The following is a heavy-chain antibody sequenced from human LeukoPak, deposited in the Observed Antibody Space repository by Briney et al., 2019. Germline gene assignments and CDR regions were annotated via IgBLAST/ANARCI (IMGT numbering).Heavy chain of an antibody. D-gene: IGHD3-16*01. J-gene: IGHJ5*01. V-gene: IGHV1-18*01. CDR1: GYTFSDYG. Sequence: GASVKVSCKTSGYTFSDYGISWVRQAPGQGLEGMGWISPVNGHTDYAQKFQGRITITKDTSTSTAYMHLRNLRSDDTAVYYCARDFGAWWLDSWGQGTLITVSS. CDR3: ARDFGAWWLDS. CDR2: ISPVNGHT.